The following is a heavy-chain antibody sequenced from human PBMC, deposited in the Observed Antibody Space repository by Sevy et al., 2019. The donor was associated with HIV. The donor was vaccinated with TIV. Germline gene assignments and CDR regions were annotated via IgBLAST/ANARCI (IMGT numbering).Heavy chain of an antibody. CDR2: IITMSGTA. CDR3: ATTVSCGGDCYFIDP. J-gene: IGHJ5*02. V-gene: IGHV1-69*13. CDR1: GDIFRNFV. D-gene: IGHD2-21*02. Sequence: ASVKVSCKASGDIFRNFVITWVRQAPGQGLEWMGGIITMSGTANKALKYNGRVTITADEATSTVYMELRSLRSEDTADYCCATTVSCGGDCYFIDPWGQGTLVTVSS.